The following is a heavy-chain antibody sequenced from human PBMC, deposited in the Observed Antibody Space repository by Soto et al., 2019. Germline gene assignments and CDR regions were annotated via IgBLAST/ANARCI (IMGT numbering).Heavy chain of an antibody. V-gene: IGHV4-34*01. J-gene: IGHJ5*02. D-gene: IGHD3-9*01. CDR3: ARGHLYESLTYRRRPGGFDP. Sequence: SETLSLTCAVYGGSFSGYYWSWIRQPPGKGLEWIGEINHSGSTNYNPSLKSRVTISVDTSKNQFSLKLSSVTAADTAVYYFARGHLYESLTYRRRPGGFDPWGQGTRVTVSS. CDR1: GGSFSGYY. CDR2: INHSGST.